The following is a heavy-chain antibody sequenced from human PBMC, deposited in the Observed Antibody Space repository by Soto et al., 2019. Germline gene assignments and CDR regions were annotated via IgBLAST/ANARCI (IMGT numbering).Heavy chain of an antibody. D-gene: IGHD6-13*01. CDR1: GFTFSSYA. Sequence: GGSLRLSCTASGFTFSSYAMSWVRQAPGKGLEWVSAISGSGGSTYYADSVKGRFTISRDNSKNTLYLQMNSLRAEDTAVYYCAKGPPQQQLDLYYYYGMDVWGQGTTVTVSS. CDR3: AKGPPQQQLDLYYYYGMDV. J-gene: IGHJ6*02. CDR2: ISGSGGST. V-gene: IGHV3-23*01.